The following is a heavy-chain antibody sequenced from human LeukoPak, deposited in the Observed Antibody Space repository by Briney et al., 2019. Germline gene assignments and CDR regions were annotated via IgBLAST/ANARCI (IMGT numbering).Heavy chain of an antibody. CDR2: SEGDDSTT. CDR1: GFTIGRYW. Sequence: GGSLRLSCAASGFTIGRYWMHWVRQAPGKGLVWVSRSEGDDSTTTYADSVKGRFTVSRDTANNTLYLQMNSLRVEDTAVYYCAKLDWLDPWGQGTLVTVSP. J-gene: IGHJ5*02. V-gene: IGHV3-74*03. CDR3: AKLDWLDP.